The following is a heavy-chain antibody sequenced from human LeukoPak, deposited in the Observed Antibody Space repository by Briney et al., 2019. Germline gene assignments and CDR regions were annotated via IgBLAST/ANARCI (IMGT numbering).Heavy chain of an antibody. V-gene: IGHV3-33*08. CDR2: IWYDGSNN. CDR1: GFTFSGYE. D-gene: IGHD3-16*01. Sequence: GGSLRLSCTVSGFTFSGYEMNWVRQAPGKGLEWVAVIWYDGSNNNYADSVKGRFTISRDNSKNTLYLQMNSLRAEDTAVYYCARDLGELHNWFDPWGQGTLVTVSS. CDR3: ARDLGELHNWFDP. J-gene: IGHJ5*02.